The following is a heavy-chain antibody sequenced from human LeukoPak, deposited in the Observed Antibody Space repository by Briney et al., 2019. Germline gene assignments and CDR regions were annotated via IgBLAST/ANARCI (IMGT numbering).Heavy chain of an antibody. Sequence: PSETLSLTCAVYGGSFSGYYWSWIRQPPGKGLEWIGEINHSGGTNYNPSLKSRVTISVDTSKNQLSLKLSSVTAADTAVYYCARGPFGLDDYWGQGTLVTVSS. CDR1: GGSFSGYY. CDR2: INHSGGT. J-gene: IGHJ4*02. D-gene: IGHD3/OR15-3a*01. V-gene: IGHV4-34*01. CDR3: ARGPFGLDDY.